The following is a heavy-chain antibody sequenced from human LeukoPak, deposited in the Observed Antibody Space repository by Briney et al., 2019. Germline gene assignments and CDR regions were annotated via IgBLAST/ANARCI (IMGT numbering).Heavy chain of an antibody. CDR2: MSAYNGNT. D-gene: IGHD3-10*01. V-gene: IGHV1-18*04. Sequence: ASVKVSCKASGYTFTSYGISWVRQAPGQGLEWMGWMSAYNGNTNYAQKLQGRVTMTTDTSTSTAYMELRSLRSDDTAVYYCARDAPDYYGSGSYYIKSYYFDYWGQGTLVTVSS. CDR3: ARDAPDYYGSGSYYIKSYYFDY. CDR1: GYTFTSYG. J-gene: IGHJ4*02.